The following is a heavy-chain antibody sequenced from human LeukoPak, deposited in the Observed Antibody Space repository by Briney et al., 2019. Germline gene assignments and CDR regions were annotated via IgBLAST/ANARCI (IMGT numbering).Heavy chain of an antibody. J-gene: IGHJ4*02. CDR2: IKQDGSEK. CDR1: GFTVSSFW. CDR3: ARDNLYYFDY. V-gene: IGHV3-7*03. Sequence: GGSLTLSCAASGFTVSSFWMTWVRQAPGKGLEWMANIKQDGSEKYYVDSVEGRFTISRDNAKNSLYLQMNSLRADDTAVYYCARDNLYYFDYWGQGTLVTVSS.